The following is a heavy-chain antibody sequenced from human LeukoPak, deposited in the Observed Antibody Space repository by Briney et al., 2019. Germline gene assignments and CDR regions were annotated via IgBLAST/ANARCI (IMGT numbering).Heavy chain of an antibody. CDR1: GFTVSSNE. V-gene: IGHV3-38-3*01. CDR3: ATHSSSSWNHAFDI. D-gene: IGHD6-6*01. CDR2: ISGGST. J-gene: IGHJ3*02. Sequence: GGSLRLSCAASGFTVSSNEMSWVRQAPGKGLEWVSSISGGSTYYADSRKGRFTISRDNSKNTLHLQMNSLRAEDTAVYYCATHSSSSWNHAFDIWGQGTMVTVSS.